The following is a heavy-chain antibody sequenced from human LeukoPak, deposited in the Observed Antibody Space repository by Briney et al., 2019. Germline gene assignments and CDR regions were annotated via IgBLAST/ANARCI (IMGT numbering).Heavy chain of an antibody. CDR1: GGSISSYY. D-gene: IGHD3-3*01. CDR2: IYYSGST. V-gene: IGHV4-59*01. CDR3: ARSPGITIFGVVITNNWFDP. Sequence: PSETLSLTCTVSGGSISSYYWSWIRQPPGKGLEWIGYIYYSGSTNYNPSPKSRVTISVDTSKNQFSLKLSSVTAANTAVYYCARSPGITIFGVVITNNWFDPWGQGTLVTVSS. J-gene: IGHJ5*02.